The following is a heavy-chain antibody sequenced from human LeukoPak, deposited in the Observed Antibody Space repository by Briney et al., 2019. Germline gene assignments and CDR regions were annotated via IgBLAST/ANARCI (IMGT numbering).Heavy chain of an antibody. CDR1: GFTFSSYA. J-gene: IGHJ4*02. D-gene: IGHD3-10*01. CDR3: ARGSRVRGEYPTLGY. Sequence: GGSLRLSCAASGFTFSSYAMHWVRQAPGKGLEWVAVISYDGSNKYYADSVKGRFTISRDNSKNTLYLQMNSLRAEDTAVYYRARGSRVRGEYPTLGYWGQGTLVTVSS. CDR2: ISYDGSNK. V-gene: IGHV3-30-3*01.